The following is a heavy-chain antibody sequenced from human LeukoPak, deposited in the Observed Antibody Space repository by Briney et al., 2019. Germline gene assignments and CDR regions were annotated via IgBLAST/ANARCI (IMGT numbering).Heavy chain of an antibody. D-gene: IGHD2-15*01. CDR3: AKGNTGSAYSAVDH. Sequence: GGSLRLSCAASGFTFGSYALSWVRQAPGKGLEWVSTVSGSGDATCYADSVRGRFTVSRDDSKNTLHLQMDSLRAEDTALYYCAKGNTGSAYSAVDHWGQGTLVTVSS. CDR1: GFTFGSYA. V-gene: IGHV3-23*01. CDR2: VSGSGDAT. J-gene: IGHJ4*02.